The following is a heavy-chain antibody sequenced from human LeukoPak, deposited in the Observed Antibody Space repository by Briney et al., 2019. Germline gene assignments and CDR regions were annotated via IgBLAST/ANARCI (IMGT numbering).Heavy chain of an antibody. CDR2: IHYSGST. CDR3: ARGGSSWYADY. CDR1: GASISTYY. Sequence: SETLSLTCSVSGASISTYYWSWIQQPPEKGLEWIGYIHYSGSTSYNPSLKSRVTMSVDTSNDQFSLKVSSVTAADTAVYYCARGGSSWYADYWGQGTLVTVSS. D-gene: IGHD6-13*01. V-gene: IGHV4-59*01. J-gene: IGHJ4*02.